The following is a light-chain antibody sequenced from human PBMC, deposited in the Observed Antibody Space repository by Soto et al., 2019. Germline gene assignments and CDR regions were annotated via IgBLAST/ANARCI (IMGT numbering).Light chain of an antibody. Sequence: EIMLTQSPATLSLSPGERATLSCRASQSVRNYLAWYQQKPGQAPRLLIYGASTRATGIPARFSGSGSGTEFTLTISSLQSEDFAVYYCQQYNNWHPKYTFGQGTKLEIK. J-gene: IGKJ2*01. CDR2: GAS. CDR1: QSVRNY. V-gene: IGKV3-15*01. CDR3: QQYNNWHPKYT.